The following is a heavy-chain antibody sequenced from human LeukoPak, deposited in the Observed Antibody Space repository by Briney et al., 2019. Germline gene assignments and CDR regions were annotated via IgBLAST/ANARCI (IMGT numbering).Heavy chain of an antibody. D-gene: IGHD2-15*01. J-gene: IGHJ6*02. Sequence: GGSLRLSCAASGLTFSSYAMSWVRQAPGKGLEWVSAISGSGGSTYYADSVKGRFTISRDNSKNTLYLQMNSLRAEDTAVYYCAKNLPLALLPSRYYYGMDVWGQGTTVTVSS. CDR2: ISGSGGST. V-gene: IGHV3-23*01. CDR1: GLTFSSYA. CDR3: AKNLPLALLPSRYYYGMDV.